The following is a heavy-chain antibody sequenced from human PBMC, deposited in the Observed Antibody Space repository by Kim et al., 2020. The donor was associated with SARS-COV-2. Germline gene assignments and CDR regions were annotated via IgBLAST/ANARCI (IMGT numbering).Heavy chain of an antibody. V-gene: IGHV4-31*03. CDR2: IYYTGNS. J-gene: IGHJ4*02. CDR1: GDSISSGGSY. Sequence: SETLSLTCTVSGDSISSGGSYWSWIRQLPGKGLEWIGYIYYTGNSYYNPSLESRLTISVDTSTNQFSLRLTSVTAADTAVYYCARVNYYDSSGSFHFDYWGQGTLVTVSS. D-gene: IGHD3-22*01. CDR3: ARVNYYDSSGSFHFDY.